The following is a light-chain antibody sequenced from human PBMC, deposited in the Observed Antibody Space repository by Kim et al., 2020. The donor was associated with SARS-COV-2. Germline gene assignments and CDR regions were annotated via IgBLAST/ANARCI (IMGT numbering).Light chain of an antibody. CDR3: QAWDTSTASDV. J-gene: IGLJ1*01. CDR2: QDN. V-gene: IGLV3-1*01. Sequence: PGQTASITCSGDKLGDKYACWYQQKPGQSPVLVIYQDNKRPSGIPERFSGSNSGNTATLTISGTQAMDEADYYCQAWDTSTASDVFGTGTKVTVL. CDR1: KLGDKY.